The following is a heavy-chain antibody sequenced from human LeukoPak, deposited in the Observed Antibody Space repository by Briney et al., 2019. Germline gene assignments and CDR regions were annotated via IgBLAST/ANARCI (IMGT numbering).Heavy chain of an antibody. D-gene: IGHD6-13*01. Sequence: PPGGSLRLSCAASGFTFSAYSMNWVRQAPGKGLEWVSYISSRSSTKYYSDSVKGRFTMSRENAKNSLYLQMNSLRDEDTAVYYCGRVSDSSNWYGVGYWGQGTLVIVSS. J-gene: IGHJ4*02. CDR3: GRVSDSSNWYGVGY. CDR2: ISSRSSTK. CDR1: GFTFSAYS. V-gene: IGHV3-48*02.